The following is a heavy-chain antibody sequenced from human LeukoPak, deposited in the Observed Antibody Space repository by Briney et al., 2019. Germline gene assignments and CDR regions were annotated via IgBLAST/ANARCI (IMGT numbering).Heavy chain of an antibody. CDR3: TRDRSNSGTRDAFDI. CDR1: GFTLSSYW. J-gene: IGHJ3*02. Sequence: GGSLRLSCAASGFTLSSYWMSWVRQAPGKGLEWVANIKQDGSLKHYVDSVKGRFTISRDISQNTVYLQMNSLRAEDTAVYYCTRDRSNSGTRDAFDIWGQGTMVSVSS. D-gene: IGHD1-26*01. CDR2: IKQDGSLK. V-gene: IGHV3-7*03.